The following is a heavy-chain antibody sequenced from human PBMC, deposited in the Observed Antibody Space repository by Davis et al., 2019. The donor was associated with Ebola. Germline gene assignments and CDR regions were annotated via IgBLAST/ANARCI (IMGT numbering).Heavy chain of an antibody. D-gene: IGHD3-3*02. CDR2: VNTDGRST. J-gene: IGHJ4*02. CDR1: GFTFSNYW. V-gene: IGHV3-74*01. Sequence: PGGSLRLSCAASGFTFSNYWMHWVRQAPGEGLVWVSRVNTDGRSTTYADSVKGRFTISRDNAKNIVYLQMNSLRVEDTAVYYCVREGILFDYWGQGIPVTVSS. CDR3: VREGILFDY.